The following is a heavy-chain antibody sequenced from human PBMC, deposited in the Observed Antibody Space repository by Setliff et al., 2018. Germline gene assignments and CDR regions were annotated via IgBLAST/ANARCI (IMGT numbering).Heavy chain of an antibody. V-gene: IGHV1-8*01. J-gene: IGHJ4*02. CDR2: MNPNSGNT. D-gene: IGHD3-3*01. Sequence: GASVKVSCKASGYTFTSYDINWVRQATGQGLEWMGWMNPNSGNTGYAQKFQGRVTMTTDTSTSTAYMELRSLRSDDTAVYYCARDRGVGGYNFWSGTTTYYFDYWGQGTLVTVSS. CDR3: ARDRGVGGYNFWSGTTTYYFDY. CDR1: GYTFTSYD.